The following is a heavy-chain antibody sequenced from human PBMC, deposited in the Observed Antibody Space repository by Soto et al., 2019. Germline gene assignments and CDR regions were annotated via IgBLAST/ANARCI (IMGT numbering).Heavy chain of an antibody. D-gene: IGHD6-13*01. Sequence: TSETLSLTCTVSGGSISMYYWSLIRQPPGKGLEWIGYIYYSGSANYNPSLKSRVTISVDTSKNQFSLKLSSVTAADTAVYYCARDAHSGYSSSWYPRGLDPWGQGTXVTVSS. CDR1: GGSISMYY. V-gene: IGHV4-59*01. J-gene: IGHJ5*02. CDR3: ARDAHSGYSSSWYPRGLDP. CDR2: IYYSGSA.